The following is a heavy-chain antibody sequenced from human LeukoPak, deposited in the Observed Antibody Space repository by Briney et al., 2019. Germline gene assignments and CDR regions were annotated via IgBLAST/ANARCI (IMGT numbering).Heavy chain of an antibody. CDR2: IYSGGST. CDR3: ARDASEITMVRGVRQYYYYYYMDV. D-gene: IGHD3-10*01. V-gene: IGHV3-53*01. CDR1: GFTVSSNY. Sequence: GGSLRLSCAASGFTVSSNYMSWVRQAPGKGLEWVSVIYSGGSTYYADSVKGRFTISRDNSKNTLYLQMNSLRAEDTAVYYCARDASEITMVRGVRQYYYYYYMDVWGKGTTVTISS. J-gene: IGHJ6*03.